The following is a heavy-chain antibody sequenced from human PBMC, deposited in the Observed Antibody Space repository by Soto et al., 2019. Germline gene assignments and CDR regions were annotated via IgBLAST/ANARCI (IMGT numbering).Heavy chain of an antibody. CDR1: GGSIRSSNFF. D-gene: IGHD6-13*01. CDR3: ARRKGIAAARGFFDS. Sequence: QLRLQESGPGQVKPSETLSLTCAVSGGSIRSSNFFWGWIRQPPGKGLEWIGTVYYSGNTYYNPSLNRGVTISVDTSQNQFTLKLHSVTVADTAVYYCARRKGIAAARGFFDSWGQGALVTVSS. CDR2: VYYSGNT. V-gene: IGHV4-39*01. J-gene: IGHJ4*02.